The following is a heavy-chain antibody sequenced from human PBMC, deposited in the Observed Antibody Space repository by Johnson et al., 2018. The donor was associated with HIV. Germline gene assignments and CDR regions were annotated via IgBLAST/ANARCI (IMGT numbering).Heavy chain of an antibody. V-gene: IGHV3-30-3*01. CDR1: GFTFSDYA. J-gene: IGHJ3*02. D-gene: IGHD1-1*01. CDR2: ISYDGSNK. CDR3: ARDRGGTRGAFDI. Sequence: QVQLVESGGGVVQPGRSLRLSCAVSGFTFSDYAMHWVRQAPGKGLEWVAVISYDGSNKYYADSVKGRFTISRDNSKNTLYLQMNSLRAEDTAVYYCARDRGGTRGAFDIWGQGTLVTVS.